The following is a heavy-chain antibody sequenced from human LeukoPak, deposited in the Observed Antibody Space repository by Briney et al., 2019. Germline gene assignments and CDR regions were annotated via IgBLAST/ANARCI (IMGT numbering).Heavy chain of an antibody. CDR3: ANSPELYYYDSSGKTDAFDI. CDR1: GFTFSSYG. Sequence: TGGSLRLSCAASGFTFSSYGMSWVRQAPGKGLEWVSAISGSGGSTYYADSVKGRFTISRDNSKNTLYLQMNSLRAEDTAVYYCANSPELYYYDSSGKTDAFDIWGQGTMVTVSS. J-gene: IGHJ3*02. V-gene: IGHV3-23*01. D-gene: IGHD3-22*01. CDR2: ISGSGGST.